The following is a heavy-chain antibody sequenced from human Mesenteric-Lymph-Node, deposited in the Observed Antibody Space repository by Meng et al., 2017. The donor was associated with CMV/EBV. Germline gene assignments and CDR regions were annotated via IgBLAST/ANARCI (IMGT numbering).Heavy chain of an antibody. V-gene: IGHV4-59*01. CDR1: GGSIRSYY. D-gene: IGHD6-19*01. Sequence: SETLSLTCSVSGGSIRSYYWSWIRQSPGKGLEWIGYIYYSGNTNYNPSLRSRVSISVDTSKTQISLRLSSVTAADTAVYYCARGIGGGSGWYLAFDYWGQGTLVTAPQ. CDR2: IYYSGNT. J-gene: IGHJ4*02. CDR3: ARGIGGGSGWYLAFDY.